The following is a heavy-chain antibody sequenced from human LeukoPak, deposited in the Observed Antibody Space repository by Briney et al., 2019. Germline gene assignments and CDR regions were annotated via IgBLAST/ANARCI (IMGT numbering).Heavy chain of an antibody. CDR3: ARGPEGYYDSSGPHAFDI. D-gene: IGHD3-22*01. Sequence: ASVKVSCKASGSTFTDYYMHWVRQAPGQGLEWMGWINPNSGGTNFAQKFQGRVTMTRDTSISTAYMELSRLRSDDTAVYYCARGPEGYYDSSGPHAFDIWGQGTMVTVSS. CDR2: INPNSGGT. J-gene: IGHJ3*02. CDR1: GSTFTDYY. V-gene: IGHV1-2*02.